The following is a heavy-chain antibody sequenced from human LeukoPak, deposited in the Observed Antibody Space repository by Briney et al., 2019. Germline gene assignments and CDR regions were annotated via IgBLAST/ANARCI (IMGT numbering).Heavy chain of an antibody. CDR1: GFTFSNAW. V-gene: IGHV3-15*01. CDR2: IKSKTDGGTT. J-gene: IGHJ6*02. D-gene: IGHD2-15*01. Sequence: GGSLRLSCAASGFTFSNAWMSWVRQAPGKGLEWVGRIKSKTDGGTTDYAAPVKGRFTISRDDSKNTLYLQMNSLKTEDTAVYYCARDISDIVVVVAAFHYGMDVWGQGTTVTVSS. CDR3: ARDISDIVVVVAAFHYGMDV.